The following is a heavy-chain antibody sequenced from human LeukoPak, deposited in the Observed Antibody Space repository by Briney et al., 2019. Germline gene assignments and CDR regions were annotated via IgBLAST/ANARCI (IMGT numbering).Heavy chain of an antibody. V-gene: IGHV3-21*01. Sequence: KTGGSLRLSCGASGFTFGRYSMNWVRQAPGKGLEWVSSISSSGSYIYYADSVKGRFTISRDNAKNSLYLQMNSLRAEDTAVYYCASRNQYCGGDCFWAFDIWGQGTMVTVSS. J-gene: IGHJ3*02. CDR2: ISSSGSYI. CDR3: ASRNQYCGGDCFWAFDI. D-gene: IGHD2-21*02. CDR1: GFTFGRYS.